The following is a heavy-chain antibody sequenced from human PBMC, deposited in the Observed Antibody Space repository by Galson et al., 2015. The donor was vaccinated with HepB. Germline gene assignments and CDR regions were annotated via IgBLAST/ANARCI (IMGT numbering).Heavy chain of an antibody. J-gene: IGHJ3*02. Sequence: SLTCTVSGGSISSSNYYWGWIRQPPGKGLEWIGSIYYSGSTYYNPSLKSRVTISVDTSKNQFSLKLSSVTAADTAVYYCARPRVLLWFGELLPNAFDIWGQGTMVTVSS. CDR2: IYYSGST. CDR1: GGSISSSNYY. D-gene: IGHD3-10*01. V-gene: IGHV4-39*01. CDR3: ARPRVLLWFGELLPNAFDI.